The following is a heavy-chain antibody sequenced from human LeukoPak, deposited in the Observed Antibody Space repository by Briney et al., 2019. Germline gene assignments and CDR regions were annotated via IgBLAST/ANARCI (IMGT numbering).Heavy chain of an antibody. D-gene: IGHD2-15*01. Sequence: ASVKVSCKASGYTFTSYGISWVRQAPGQGLEWMGWISAYNGNTNYAQKLQGRVTMTTDTSTSTAYMELRSLRSDDTAVYYCARENRYCSGGSCSYYFDYWGQGTLVTVSS. CDR3: ARENRYCSGGSCSYYFDY. V-gene: IGHV1-18*01. J-gene: IGHJ4*02. CDR1: GYTFTSYG. CDR2: ISAYNGNT.